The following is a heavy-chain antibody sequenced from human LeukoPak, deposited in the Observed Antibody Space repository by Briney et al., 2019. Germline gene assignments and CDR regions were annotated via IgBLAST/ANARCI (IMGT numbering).Heavy chain of an antibody. Sequence: PSGTLSLTCTVSGDSIRSYYWNWIRQPPGKGLEWIAYIYYSGTTKYNPSLRSRVTISVDTSRNQFSLKVTSVTAADTAVYYCARGSPEAGSFFDYWGQGALVIVSS. J-gene: IGHJ4*02. D-gene: IGHD6-19*01. CDR3: ARGSPEAGSFFDY. V-gene: IGHV4-59*01. CDR1: GDSIRSYY. CDR2: IYYSGTT.